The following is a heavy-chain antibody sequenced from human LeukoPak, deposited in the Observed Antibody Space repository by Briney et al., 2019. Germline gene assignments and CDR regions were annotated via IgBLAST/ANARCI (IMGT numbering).Heavy chain of an antibody. CDR2: INHSGST. J-gene: IGHJ3*02. CDR1: GGSFSGYY. V-gene: IGHV4-34*01. Sequence: SETLSLTCAVYGGSFSGYYWSWIRQPPGKGLEWIGEINHSGSTNYNPSLKSRVTISVDTSKNQFSLKLSSVTAADTAVYYCARGGRITIFGVVIQKNAFDIWGQGTMVTVSS. CDR3: ARGGRITIFGVVIQKNAFDI. D-gene: IGHD3-3*01.